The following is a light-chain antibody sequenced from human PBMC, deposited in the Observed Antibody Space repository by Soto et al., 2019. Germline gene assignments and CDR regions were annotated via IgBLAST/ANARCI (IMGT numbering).Light chain of an antibody. CDR3: QQSHSTPYT. CDR1: QSITNY. V-gene: IGKV1-39*01. CDR2: AAS. J-gene: IGKJ2*01. Sequence: DIQMTQSPSSLSASVGDRVTITCRASQSITNYLNWYQQKPEKAPKLLIYAASSLQSGVPSRFSGSGSGTDFTLTISSLQPEDFATYYCQQSHSTPYTFGQGTKLEIK.